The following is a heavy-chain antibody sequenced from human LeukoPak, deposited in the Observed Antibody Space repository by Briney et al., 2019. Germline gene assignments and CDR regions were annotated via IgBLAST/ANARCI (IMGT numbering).Heavy chain of an antibody. D-gene: IGHD3-10*01. V-gene: IGHV3-11*01. J-gene: IGHJ4*02. Sequence: KPGGSLRLSCAASGFTFSDYHMSWIRQAPGKGLEWVSYISSSGSTIYYADSVKGRFTISRDNAKNSLYLQMNSLRAEGTAVYYCARLRAAPITMAPDYWGQGTLVTVSS. CDR3: ARLRAAPITMAPDY. CDR2: ISSSGSTI. CDR1: GFTFSDYH.